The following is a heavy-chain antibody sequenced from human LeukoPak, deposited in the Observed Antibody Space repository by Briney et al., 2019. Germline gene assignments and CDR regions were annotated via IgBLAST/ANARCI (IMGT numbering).Heavy chain of an antibody. J-gene: IGHJ4*02. V-gene: IGHV1-18*04. D-gene: IGHD3-9*01. CDR2: ISAYNGNT. CDR3: ARVGAVLRYFDWLPDPYYFDY. CDR1: GCTFTSYG. Sequence: ASVKVSCKASGCTFTSYGISRVRQAPGQGLEWMGWISAYNGNTNYAQKLQGRVTMTTDTSTSTAYMELRSLRSDDTAVYYCARVGAVLRYFDWLPDPYYFDYWGQGTLVTVSS.